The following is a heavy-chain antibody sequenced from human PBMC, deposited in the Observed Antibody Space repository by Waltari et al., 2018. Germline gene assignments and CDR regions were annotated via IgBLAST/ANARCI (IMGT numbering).Heavy chain of an antibody. J-gene: IGHJ5*02. CDR1: GFHFSSYA. Sequence: EVQLLETGGGLVQPGGSLRLSCSASGFHFSSYALSWVPQAPGKGVEWVSAISGSGGSTYYADSVKGRFTISRDNSKNTLYLQMNSLRAEDTAVYYCAKDGNEQQLDHWFDPWGQGTLVTVSS. CDR3: AKDGNEQQLDHWFDP. V-gene: IGHV3-23*01. D-gene: IGHD6-13*01. CDR2: ISGSGGST.